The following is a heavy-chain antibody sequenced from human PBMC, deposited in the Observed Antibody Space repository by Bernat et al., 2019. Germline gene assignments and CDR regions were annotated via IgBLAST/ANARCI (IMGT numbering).Heavy chain of an antibody. CDR1: GFTFSSYG. D-gene: IGHD3-3*01. CDR2: IWYDGSNK. J-gene: IGHJ3*02. Sequence: QVQLVESGGGVVQPGRSLRLSCAASGFTFSSYGMHWVRQAPGKGLEWVAVIWYDGSNKYYADSVKGRFTISRDNSKNTLYLQMNSLRAEDTAVYYCAREYDFWSDEDAFDIWGQGTMVTVSS. CDR3: AREYDFWSDEDAFDI. V-gene: IGHV3-33*01.